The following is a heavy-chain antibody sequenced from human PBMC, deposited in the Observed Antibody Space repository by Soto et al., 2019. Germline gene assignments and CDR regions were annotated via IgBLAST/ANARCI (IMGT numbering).Heavy chain of an antibody. J-gene: IGHJ4*02. CDR3: ARRQSTLSNLDY. CDR1: GYTFTGYF. V-gene: IGHV1-2*04. Sequence: ASVTVYWKAAGYTFTGYFMHWVRQDPGQGLEWMGWINPNSGGTNYAQKFQGWVTMARDTSISTAYMELSRLRSDVTAVYYCARRQSTLSNLDYRGQGTLVTVSS. CDR2: INPNSGGT. D-gene: IGHD2-15*01.